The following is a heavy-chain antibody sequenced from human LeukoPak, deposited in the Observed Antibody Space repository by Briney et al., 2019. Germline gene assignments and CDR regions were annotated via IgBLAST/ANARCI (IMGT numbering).Heavy chain of an antibody. CDR3: ARGQTTVTSRDY. Sequence: GGSLRLSCAASGFTFSSYSMNWVRQAPGKGLGWVSSISSSSSYIYYADSVKGRFTISRDNAKNSLYLQMNSLRAEDTAVYYCARGQTTVTSRDYWGQGTLVTVS. D-gene: IGHD4-17*01. J-gene: IGHJ4*02. CDR1: GFTFSSYS. V-gene: IGHV3-21*01. CDR2: ISSSSSYI.